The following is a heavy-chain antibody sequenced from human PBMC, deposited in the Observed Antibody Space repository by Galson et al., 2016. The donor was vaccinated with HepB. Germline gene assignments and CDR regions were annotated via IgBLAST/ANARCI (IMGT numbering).Heavy chain of an antibody. CDR1: GFTFSTYA. Sequence: SLRLSCAASGFTFSTYALHWVRQAPGKGLEWVSFIAHDGTRKDYVDSVKGRFTISRDNSKNTLYPQMNSLRADDTALYYCAREGYSYESDYFDYWGQGTLVTVSA. CDR3: AREGYSYESDYFDY. D-gene: IGHD5-12*01. CDR2: IAHDGTRK. J-gene: IGHJ4*02. V-gene: IGHV3-30-3*01.